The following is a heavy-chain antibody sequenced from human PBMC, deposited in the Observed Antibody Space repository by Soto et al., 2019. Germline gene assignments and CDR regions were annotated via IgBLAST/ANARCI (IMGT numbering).Heavy chain of an antibody. CDR2: IYYSGST. J-gene: IGHJ6*02. CDR1: VGSISSGGYY. V-gene: IGHV4-31*03. D-gene: IGHD3-3*01. Sequence: PSETVSLTCTFSVGSISSGGYYWSWIRQHPGKGLEWIGYIYYSGSTYYNPSLKSRVTISVDTSKNQFSLKLSSVTAADTAVYYCARETAYYDFWSGFYKAPDYYGMHVWGQGTTFTVTS. CDR3: ARETAYYDFWSGFYKAPDYYGMHV.